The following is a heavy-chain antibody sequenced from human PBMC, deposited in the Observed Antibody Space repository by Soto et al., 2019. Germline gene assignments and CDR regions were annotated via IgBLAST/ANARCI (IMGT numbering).Heavy chain of an antibody. CDR1: GGSFSGYY. J-gene: IGHJ4*02. CDR2: ISYSGST. CDR3: ARGSTTEKVDS. V-gene: IGHV4-34*01. D-gene: IGHD4-17*01. Sequence: PSETLSLTCAVSGGSFSGYYWAWIRQPPGKGLEWIGHISYSGSTNYNPSLKSRVTISTGTSNNQFSLKLSSVTAADTAVYYCARGSTTEKVDSWGQGTLVTVSS.